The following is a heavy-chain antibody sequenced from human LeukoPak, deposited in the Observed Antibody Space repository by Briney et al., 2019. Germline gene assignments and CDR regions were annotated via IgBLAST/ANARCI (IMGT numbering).Heavy chain of an antibody. CDR3: ARVRPHSSGWYLSFADYFDY. CDR2: IVYSGST. CDR1: GGSFDGYY. Sequence: SETLSLTCAVFGGSFDGYYWTWIRQSPEKGLEWIGEIVYSGSTYYNPSLKSRVTISLDTSKNQFSLKLTSVTAADTAVYYCARVRPHSSGWYLSFADYFDYWGQGTLVTVSS. J-gene: IGHJ4*02. V-gene: IGHV4-34*12. D-gene: IGHD6-19*01.